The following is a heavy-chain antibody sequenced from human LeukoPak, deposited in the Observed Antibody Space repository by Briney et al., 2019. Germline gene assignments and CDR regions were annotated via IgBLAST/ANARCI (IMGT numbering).Heavy chain of an antibody. J-gene: IGHJ4*02. CDR3: AREGPETYYFDF. D-gene: IGHD5-24*01. CDR2: FDPEDGET. CDR1: GYTLTELS. Sequence: ASVKVSCKVSGYTLTELSMHWVRQAPGKGLEWMGGFDPEDGETIYAQNFQGRVTMTSDTSTSAVYMELSSLRSEDTAVYYCAREGPETYYFDFWGQGTLVTVSS. V-gene: IGHV1-24*01.